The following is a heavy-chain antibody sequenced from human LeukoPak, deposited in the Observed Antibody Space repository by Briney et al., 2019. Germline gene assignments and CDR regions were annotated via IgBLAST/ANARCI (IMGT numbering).Heavy chain of an antibody. V-gene: IGHV3-9*01. CDR2: ISWNSGSI. CDR3: AKAPVRLSTVTFVDY. D-gene: IGHD4-17*01. CDR1: GFTFDDYA. Sequence: PGGSLRLSCAASGFTFDDYAMHWVRQAPGKGLEWVSGISWNSGSIVYADSVKGRFTISRDNAKNSLYLQMNSLRAEDTALYYCAKAPVRLSTVTFVDYWGQGTLVTVSS. J-gene: IGHJ4*02.